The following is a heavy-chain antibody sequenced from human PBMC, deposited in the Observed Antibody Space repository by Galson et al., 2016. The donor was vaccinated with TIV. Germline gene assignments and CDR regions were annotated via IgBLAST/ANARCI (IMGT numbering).Heavy chain of an antibody. V-gene: IGHV1-46*01. D-gene: IGHD2-2*02. Sequence: SVKVSCKASGYTFVTYYMHWVRQAPGQGLEWVGVIDPTSGGTTYAQRFQGRVTVTRDTSTSTVYMDLSNLRSDDTAVFYCAVWSNIYFFALWGQGTLITVSS. CDR1: GYTFVTYY. CDR3: AVWSNIYFFAL. J-gene: IGHJ4*02. CDR2: IDPTSGGT.